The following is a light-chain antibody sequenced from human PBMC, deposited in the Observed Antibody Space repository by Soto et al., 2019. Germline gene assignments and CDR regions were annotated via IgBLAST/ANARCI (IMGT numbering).Light chain of an antibody. J-gene: IGKJ4*01. Sequence: DIQMTQSPSSLSASVGDRVTITCRASQGVGRSLAWYQQKPEKAPKSLIYSASSLQSSVPSRFSGRGSGTDFTLTISNLQPEYFATYYCQQYSGYPTFGGGTKVEMK. CDR2: SAS. CDR1: QGVGRS. V-gene: IGKV1D-16*01. CDR3: QQYSGYPT.